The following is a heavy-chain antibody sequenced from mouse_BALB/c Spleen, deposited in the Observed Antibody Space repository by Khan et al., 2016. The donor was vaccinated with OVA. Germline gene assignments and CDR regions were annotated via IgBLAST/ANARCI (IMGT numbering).Heavy chain of an antibody. D-gene: IGHD2-1*01. CDR1: GYTFSNYW. Sequence: QIQLVQSGAELMKPGASVKISCKATGYTFSNYWIEWVKQRPGHGLEWIGEILPGNGSINYNEKFKDKATFTADTSSNIAYMQLSSPTSEDSAVYYWARYGNYWYFDVWGAGTTVTVSS. CDR2: ILPGNGSI. V-gene: IGHV1-9*01. CDR3: ARYGNYWYFDV. J-gene: IGHJ1*01.